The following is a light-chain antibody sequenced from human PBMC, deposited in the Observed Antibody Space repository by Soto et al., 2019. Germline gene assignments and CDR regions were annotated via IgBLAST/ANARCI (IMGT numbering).Light chain of an antibody. CDR2: KAS. Sequence: DIKMTQSPSTLSGSVGATVTITSRASQTISSWLAWYQQKPGKAPKIMIYKASTLKSGVPSRFSGSGSGTEFTLTISSLQPDDFATYYCQHYNSYSEALGQGTKVDIK. J-gene: IGKJ1*01. CDR3: QHYNSYSEA. V-gene: IGKV1-5*03. CDR1: QTISSW.